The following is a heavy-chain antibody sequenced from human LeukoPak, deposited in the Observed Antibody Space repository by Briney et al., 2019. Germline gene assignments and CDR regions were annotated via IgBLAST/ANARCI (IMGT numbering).Heavy chain of an antibody. Sequence: HSGGSLRLSCAASGFTFSDYYMSWIRQAPGKGLEWVANIKQDGSEKYYVDSVKGRFTISRDNAKNSLYLQMNSLRAEDTAVYYCANPYYYDRIYGMDVWGQGTTVTVSS. CDR3: ANPYYYDRIYGMDV. D-gene: IGHD3-22*01. CDR2: IKQDGSEK. V-gene: IGHV3-7*01. J-gene: IGHJ6*02. CDR1: GFTFSDYY.